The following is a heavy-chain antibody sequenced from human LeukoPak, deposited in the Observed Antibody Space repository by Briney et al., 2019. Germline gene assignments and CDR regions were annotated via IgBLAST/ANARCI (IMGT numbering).Heavy chain of an antibody. CDR3: AKEGYSSGWYIDY. CDR2: ISYDGSNK. CDR1: GFTFSSYA. D-gene: IGHD6-19*01. V-gene: IGHV3-30*04. Sequence: QSGGSLRLSCAASGFTFSSYAMHWVRQAPGKGLEWVAVISYDGSNKYYADSVKGRFTISRDNSKNTLYLQMNSLRAEDTAVYYCAKEGYSSGWYIDYWGQGTLVTVSS. J-gene: IGHJ4*02.